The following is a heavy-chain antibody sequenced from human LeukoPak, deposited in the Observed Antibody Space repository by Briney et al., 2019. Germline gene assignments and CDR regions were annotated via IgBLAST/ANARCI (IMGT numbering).Heavy chain of an antibody. J-gene: IGHJ5*02. CDR1: GFTFSSYG. Sequence: SGGSLRLSCAASGFTFSSYGMHWVRQAPGKGLGWVAFIRYDGSNKYYADSVKGRFTISRDNSKNTLYLQMNSLRAEDTAVYYCAKVAVTTFGWFDPWGQGTLVTVSP. CDR3: AKVAVTTFGWFDP. V-gene: IGHV3-30*02. CDR2: IRYDGSNK. D-gene: IGHD3-10*02.